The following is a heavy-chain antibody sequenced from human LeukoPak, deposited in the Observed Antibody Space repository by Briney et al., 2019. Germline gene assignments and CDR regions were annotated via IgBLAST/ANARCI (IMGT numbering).Heavy chain of an antibody. Sequence: GGSLRLSCAASGFTFSSYAMHWVRQAPGKGLEWVAVISYDGSNKYYADSVKGRFTTSRDNSKNTLYLQMNSLRAEDTAVYYCARITEELYYFDYWGQGTLVTVSS. D-gene: IGHD1-14*01. CDR2: ISYDGSNK. CDR3: ARITEELYYFDY. CDR1: GFTFSSYA. V-gene: IGHV3-30-3*01. J-gene: IGHJ4*02.